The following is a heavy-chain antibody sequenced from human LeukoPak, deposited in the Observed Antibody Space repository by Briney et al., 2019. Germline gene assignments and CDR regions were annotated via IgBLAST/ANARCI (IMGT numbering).Heavy chain of an antibody. V-gene: IGHV3-66*01. CDR1: GFTVSSNY. J-gene: IGHJ4*02. CDR2: IYSGGST. D-gene: IGHD1-7*01. CDR3: AKDGKTRNWNYFQAKPVY. Sequence: GGSLRLSCAASGFTVSSNYMGWVRQAPGKGLEWVSVIYSGGSTYYADSVKGRFTISRDISKNTLYLQMNSLRAEDTAIYYCAKDGKTRNWNYFQAKPVYWGQGTLVTVSS.